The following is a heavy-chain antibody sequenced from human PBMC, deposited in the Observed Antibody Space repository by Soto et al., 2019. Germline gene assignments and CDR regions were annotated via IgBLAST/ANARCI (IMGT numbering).Heavy chain of an antibody. CDR2: INHSGST. J-gene: IGHJ5*02. V-gene: IGHV4-34*01. D-gene: IGHD3-22*01. CDR3: ARGITMIANNWFDP. CDR1: GGSFSCYY. Sequence: PSETLSLTCAVYGGSFSCYYWIWIRQPPGKGLEWIGEINHSGSTNYNPSLKSRVTISVDTSKNQFSLKLSSVTAADTAVYYCARGITMIANNWFDPWGQGTLVTVSS.